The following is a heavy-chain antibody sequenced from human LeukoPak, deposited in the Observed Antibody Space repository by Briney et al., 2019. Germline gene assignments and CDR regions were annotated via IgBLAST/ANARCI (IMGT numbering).Heavy chain of an antibody. CDR3: ASTGNWNYNYYYYMDV. CDR1: GYSFTSYW. V-gene: IGHV5-51*01. J-gene: IGHJ6*03. CDR2: IYPGDSDT. D-gene: IGHD1-20*01. Sequence: GESLKISCKGSGYSFTSYWIGWVRQMPGKGLEWMGIIYPGDSDTRYSPSFQGQVTISADKSISTAYLRWSSLKASDTAMYYCASTGNWNYNYYYYMDVWGKGTTVTVSS.